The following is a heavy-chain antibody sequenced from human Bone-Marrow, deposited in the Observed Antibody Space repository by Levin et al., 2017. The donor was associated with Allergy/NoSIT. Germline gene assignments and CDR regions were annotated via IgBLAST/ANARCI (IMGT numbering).Heavy chain of an antibody. D-gene: IGHD1-26*01. CDR3: ARAGYSGSYYWYFDY. CDR2: ISSSSSYI. J-gene: IGHJ4*02. V-gene: IGHV3-21*01. Sequence: PGGSLRLSCAASGFTFSSYSMNWVRQAPGKGLEWVSSISSSSSYIYYADSVKGRFTISRDNAKNSLYLQMNSLRAEDTAVYYCARAGYSGSYYWYFDYWGQGTLVTVSS. CDR1: GFTFSSYS.